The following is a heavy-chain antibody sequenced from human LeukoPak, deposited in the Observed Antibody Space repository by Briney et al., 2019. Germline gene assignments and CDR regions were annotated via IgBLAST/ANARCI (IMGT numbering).Heavy chain of an antibody. CDR3: ASRDGYCSSTSCYSNFQH. Sequence: SVKVSCKASGGTFSSYAISWVRQAPGQGLEWMGGIIPIFGTANYAQKFQGRVTITADESTSTAYMELSSLRSEDTAVYYCASRDGYCSSTSCYSNFQHWGQGTLVTVSS. J-gene: IGHJ1*01. V-gene: IGHV1-69*13. CDR1: GGTFSSYA. D-gene: IGHD2-2*02. CDR2: IIPIFGTA.